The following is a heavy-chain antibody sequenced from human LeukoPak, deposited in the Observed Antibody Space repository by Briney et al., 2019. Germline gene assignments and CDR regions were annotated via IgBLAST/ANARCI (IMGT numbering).Heavy chain of an antibody. J-gene: IGHJ4*02. D-gene: IGHD3-22*01. CDR3: AKDASSSGYYYDY. CDR1: GFTFSSYG. V-gene: IGHV3-30*18. Sequence: GRSLRLSCAASGFTFSSYGMHWVRQAPGKGLEWVAVISYDGSDKYYADSVKGRFTISRDNSKNTLYLQMNSLRADDTAVYYCAKDASSSGYYYDYWGQGTLVTVSS. CDR2: ISYDGSDK.